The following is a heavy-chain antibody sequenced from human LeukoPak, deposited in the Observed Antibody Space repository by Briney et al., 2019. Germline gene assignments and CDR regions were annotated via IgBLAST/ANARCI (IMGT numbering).Heavy chain of an antibody. CDR3: AKDFGGYVAYFDY. CDR1: GFTFSSYA. CDR2: ISGNGRST. J-gene: IGHJ4*02. Sequence: SGGSLRLSCAASGFTFSSYAMSWVRQAPGNGLEWVSLISGNGRSTYYADSVKGRFTISRDNPKNTLYLQMNSLRAEDTAIYYCAKDFGGYVAYFDYWGQGTLVTVSS. V-gene: IGHV3-23*01. D-gene: IGHD5-12*01.